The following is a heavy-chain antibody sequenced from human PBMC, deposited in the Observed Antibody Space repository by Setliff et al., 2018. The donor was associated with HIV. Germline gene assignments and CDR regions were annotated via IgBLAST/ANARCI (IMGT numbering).Heavy chain of an antibody. CDR2: IHTSGNA. CDR1: GGSISSGTYF. Sequence: SETLSLTCTVSGGSISSGTYFWSWIRQPAGKGLEWIGHIHTSGNANYNPSLNSRVPISVDPSKNHFSLKLSSVTAADTAVYYCARSLLPSITVAGTIGYWGQGSLVTVSS. J-gene: IGHJ4*02. CDR3: ARSLLPSITVAGTIGY. V-gene: IGHV4-61*09. D-gene: IGHD6-19*01.